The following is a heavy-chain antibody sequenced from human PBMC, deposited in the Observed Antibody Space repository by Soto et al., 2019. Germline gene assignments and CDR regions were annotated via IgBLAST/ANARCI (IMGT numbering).Heavy chain of an antibody. CDR1: GGSFSGYY. J-gene: IGHJ4*02. CDR2: INHSGST. V-gene: IGHV4-34*01. CDR3: ARGDVELGTDY. Sequence: SETLSLTCAVYGGSFSGYYWSWIRQPPGKGLEWIGEINHSGSTNYNPSLKSRVTISVDTSKNQFSLKLSSVTAADTAVYYCARGDVELGTDYWGQGTLVTVSS. D-gene: IGHD7-27*01.